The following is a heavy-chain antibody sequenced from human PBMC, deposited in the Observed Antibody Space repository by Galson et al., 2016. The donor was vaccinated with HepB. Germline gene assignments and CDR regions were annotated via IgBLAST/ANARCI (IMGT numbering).Heavy chain of an antibody. CDR1: GFTFSTYW. V-gene: IGHV3-7*05. J-gene: IGHJ4*02. D-gene: IGHD6-19*01. CDR2: INQGGSEE. Sequence: SLRLSCAASGFTFSTYWMTWVRQAPGKGLEWVANINQGGSEENYVDSMKGRFTISRDNAKNSLFLQINSLRAEDAAVYYCARAASELDYWGQGTLVTVSS. CDR3: ARAASELDY.